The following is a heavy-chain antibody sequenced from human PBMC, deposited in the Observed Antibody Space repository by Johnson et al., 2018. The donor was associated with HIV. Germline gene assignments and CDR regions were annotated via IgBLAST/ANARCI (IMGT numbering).Heavy chain of an antibody. J-gene: IGHJ3*02. D-gene: IGHD1-26*01. CDR1: GFIATSNY. V-gene: IGHV3-66*01. CDR2: IYGSNST. Sequence: VQLVESGGGLVQPGGSLRLSCAASGFIATSNYMTWVRQAPGKGLEWFSVIYGSNSTYYADSVKGRFTISRDKSKNTLSLQMNSLRAEDTAVYYCAREGVVGVKDGLIWGQGTMVTVSS. CDR3: AREGVVGVKDGLI.